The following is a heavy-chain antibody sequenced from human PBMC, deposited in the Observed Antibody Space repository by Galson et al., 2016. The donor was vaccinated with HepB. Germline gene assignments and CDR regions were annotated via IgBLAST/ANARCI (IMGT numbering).Heavy chain of an antibody. CDR3: ARDMKDYEILTGVFEY. CDR2: MNAGNGNT. Sequence: SVKVSCKASGYTFIRYAIHWVRQAPGQRLEWVGWMNAGNGNTKYSQRFQGRVTITRDTSARTAYMELSSLRSEDTAVYYCARDMKDYEILTGVFEYWGQGTLVTVSS. J-gene: IGHJ4*02. V-gene: IGHV1-3*01. CDR1: GYTFIRYA. D-gene: IGHD3-9*01.